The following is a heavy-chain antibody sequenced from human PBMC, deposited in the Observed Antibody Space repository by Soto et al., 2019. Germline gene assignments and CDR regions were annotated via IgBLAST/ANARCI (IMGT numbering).Heavy chain of an antibody. J-gene: IGHJ5*02. Sequence: ASVKVSCKASGYTFTGYYMHWVRQAPGQGLEWMGWINPNSGGTNYAQKFQGRVTMTRDTSISTAYMELSRLRSDDTAVYYCARASEYYDFCSGYYEPPSPWGQGTLVTVSS. CDR1: GYTFTGYY. CDR2: INPNSGGT. CDR3: ARASEYYDFCSGYYEPPSP. V-gene: IGHV1-2*02. D-gene: IGHD3-3*01.